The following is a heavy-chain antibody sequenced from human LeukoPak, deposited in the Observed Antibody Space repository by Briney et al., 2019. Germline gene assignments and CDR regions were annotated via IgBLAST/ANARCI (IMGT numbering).Heavy chain of an antibody. Sequence: GGSLRLSCAASGFTFTNYAMNWVRQAPGRGLEWVSSISSSSAYIYYADSVKGRFTISRDNAKNSLYLQMNSLGAEDTAVYYCARGASCGGDCSSWFDPWGQGTLVTVSS. CDR3: ARGASCGGDCSSWFDP. V-gene: IGHV3-21*01. CDR1: GFTFTNYA. J-gene: IGHJ5*02. D-gene: IGHD2-21*02. CDR2: ISSSSAYI.